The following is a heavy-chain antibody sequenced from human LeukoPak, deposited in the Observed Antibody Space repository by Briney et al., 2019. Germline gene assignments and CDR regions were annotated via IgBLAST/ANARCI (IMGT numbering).Heavy chain of an antibody. D-gene: IGHD3-10*01. V-gene: IGHV4-34*01. Sequence: SETLSLTCAVYGGSFSGYYWSWIRQPPGKGLEWIGEINHSGSTNYNPSLKSRVTISVDTSKNQFSLKLSSVTAADTAMYYCASRSGLLWFGEFNYWGQGTLVTVSS. CDR3: ASRSGLLWFGEFNY. J-gene: IGHJ4*02. CDR2: INHSGST. CDR1: GGSFSGYY.